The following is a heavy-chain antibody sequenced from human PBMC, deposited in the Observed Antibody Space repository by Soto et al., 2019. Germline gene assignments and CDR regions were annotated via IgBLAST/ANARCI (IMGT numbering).Heavy chain of an antibody. J-gene: IGHJ4*02. CDR1: DVYFSGYY. CDR3: ASLPGRFWKGYFDY. D-gene: IGHD3-3*01. Sequence: SVTQSQNCTVDDVYFSGYYWRWISQTPGKGLEWIGEINHSGSTNYNPSLKSRVTISVDTSKNQFSLKLSSVTAADTAVYYCASLPGRFWKGYFDYWGQGTLVPVSS. V-gene: IGHV4-34*01. CDR2: INHSGST.